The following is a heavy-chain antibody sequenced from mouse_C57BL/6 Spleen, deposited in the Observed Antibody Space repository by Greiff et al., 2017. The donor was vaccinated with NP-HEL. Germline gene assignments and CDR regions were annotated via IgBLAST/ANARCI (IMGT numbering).Heavy chain of an antibody. CDR1: GYTFTSYG. V-gene: IGHV1-81*01. CDR3: ARSGDYDPYYYAMDY. D-gene: IGHD2-4*01. Sequence: VQLVESGAELARPGASVKLSCKASGYTFTSYGISWVKQRTGQGLEWIGEIYPRSGNTYYNEKFKGKATLTADKSSSTAYMELRSLTSEDSAVYFCARSGDYDPYYYAMDYWGQGTSVTVSS. J-gene: IGHJ4*01. CDR2: IYPRSGNT.